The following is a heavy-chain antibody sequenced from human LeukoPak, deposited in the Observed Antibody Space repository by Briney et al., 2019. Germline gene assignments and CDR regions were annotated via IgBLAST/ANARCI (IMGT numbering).Heavy chain of an antibody. D-gene: IGHD5-24*01. Sequence: QPGGSLRLSCAASGFTFSSYSMNWVRQAPGKGLEWVSYISSSSSTIYYADSVKGRFTISRDNAKNSLYLQMNSLRAEDTAVYYCARASGDGYNPYYFDYWGQGTLVTVSS. CDR1: GFTFSSYS. V-gene: IGHV3-48*01. J-gene: IGHJ4*02. CDR3: ARASGDGYNPYYFDY. CDR2: ISSSSSTI.